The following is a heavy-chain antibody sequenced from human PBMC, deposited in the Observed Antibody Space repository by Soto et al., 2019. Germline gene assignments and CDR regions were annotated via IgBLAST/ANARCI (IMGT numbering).Heavy chain of an antibody. CDR3: ARGQMATITLDFDY. CDR1: GVPFRGSY. J-gene: IGHJ4*02. CDR2: IDHGTST. D-gene: IGHD5-12*01. V-gene: IGHV4-34*01. Sequence: PSETLSLPCAGQGVPFRGSYWSWIRQSAVKWLEWIGEIDHGTSTSSTPSLKGRVTVSVDTSKDQFSLKLSSVTAADTAVYYCARGQMATITLDFDYWGQGTLVTVSS.